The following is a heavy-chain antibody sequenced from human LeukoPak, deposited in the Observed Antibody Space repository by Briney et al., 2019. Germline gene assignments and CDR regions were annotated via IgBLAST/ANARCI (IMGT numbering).Heavy chain of an antibody. CDR3: ARGGGFPYYYYGMDV. Sequence: PSETLSLTCAVSGGSFSGYYWSWIRQPPGKGLEWIGEINHSGSTNYNPSLKSRVTISVDTSKNQFSLKLSSVTAADTAVYYCARGGGFPYYYYGMDVWGQGTTVTVSS. V-gene: IGHV4-34*01. CDR2: INHSGST. CDR1: GGSFSGYY. D-gene: IGHD2-15*01. J-gene: IGHJ6*02.